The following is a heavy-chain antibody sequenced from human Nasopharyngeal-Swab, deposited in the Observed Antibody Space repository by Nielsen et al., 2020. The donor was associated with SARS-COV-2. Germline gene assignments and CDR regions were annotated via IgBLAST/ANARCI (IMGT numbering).Heavy chain of an antibody. CDR1: GFTFSQYA. CDR2: IKEDGSEK. D-gene: IGHD3-3*01. Sequence: GESLKISCVGSGFTFSQYAMTWVRQAPGKGLEWVANIKEDGSEKSYVDSVKGRFTISRDNAKSSLSLQINSLRGEDTAVYYCARGEWRWRYWGRGTLVTVSS. J-gene: IGHJ4*02. V-gene: IGHV3-7*03. CDR3: ARGEWRWRY.